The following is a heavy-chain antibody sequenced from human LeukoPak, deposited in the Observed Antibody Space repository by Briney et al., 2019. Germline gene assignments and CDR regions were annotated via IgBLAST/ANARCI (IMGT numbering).Heavy chain of an antibody. J-gene: IGHJ4*02. D-gene: IGHD4-11*01. CDR1: GGSISSYY. Sequence: PSETLSLTCTVSGGSISSYYWSWIRQPPGKGLEWIGYIYTRGSTNYNPSLKSRVTISVDTSKNQFSPKLSSVTAADTAVYYCARLSKSYFDYWGQGTLVTVSS. CDR3: ARLSKSYFDY. CDR2: IYTRGST. V-gene: IGHV4-4*09.